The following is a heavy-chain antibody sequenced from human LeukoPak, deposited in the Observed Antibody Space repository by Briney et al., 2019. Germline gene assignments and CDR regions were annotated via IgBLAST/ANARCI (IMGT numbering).Heavy chain of an antibody. V-gene: IGHV3-48*01. CDR3: ARRFDS. CDR2: IGPGGDI. Sequence: PGGSLRLSCAAPGFSFTAYSMNWVRQAPGRGLEWISYIGPGGDIYYADSVTGRFTVSRDTAKNSLYLQMNGLRVGDTAVYYCARRFDSWGQGTLVTVSS. CDR1: GFSFTAYS. J-gene: IGHJ4*02.